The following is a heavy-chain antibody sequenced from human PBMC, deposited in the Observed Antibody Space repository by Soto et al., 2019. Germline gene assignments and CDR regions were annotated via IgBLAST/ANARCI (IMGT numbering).Heavy chain of an antibody. V-gene: IGHV4-30-4*01. D-gene: IGHD3-16*01. CDR1: GDSLSSGDYY. CDR2: IYYSGTT. Sequence: SETLSLTCTVSGDSLSSGDYYWTWIRQPPGKGLEWIGYIYYSGTTYYNPSLKSRVTISVDTSNNQFSLKLSSVTAADTAVYYCARDWNYVRGYNMDVWGQGTTVTVSS. CDR3: ARDWNYVRGYNMDV. J-gene: IGHJ6*02.